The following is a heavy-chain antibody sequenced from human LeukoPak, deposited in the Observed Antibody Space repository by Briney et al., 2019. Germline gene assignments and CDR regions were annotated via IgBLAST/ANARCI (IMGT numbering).Heavy chain of an antibody. CDR1: GGSISSSSW. CDR3: ARREGELRYFDWLTPRD. J-gene: IGHJ4*02. Sequence: KPSETLSLTCAVSGGSISSSSWWSWVRQPPGKGLEWIGEIYHSGSTNYNPSLKSRVIISVDKSKNQFSLNLTSVTAADTAVYYCARREGELRYFDWLTPRDWGQGTLVTVSS. D-gene: IGHD3-9*01. V-gene: IGHV4-4*02. CDR2: IYHSGST.